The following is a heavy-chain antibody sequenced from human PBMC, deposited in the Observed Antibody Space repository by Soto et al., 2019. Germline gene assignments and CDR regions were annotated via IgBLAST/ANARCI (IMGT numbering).Heavy chain of an antibody. CDR1: GFTFSSYA. J-gene: IGHJ4*02. D-gene: IGHD2-2*01. CDR3: AKIGGYCSSTSCRPLDY. V-gene: IGHV3-23*01. Sequence: EVQLLESGGGLVQPGGSLRLSCAASGFTFSSYAMSWVRQAPGKGLEWVSAISGSGGSTYYADSVKGRFTISRDNSKNTLDLQMNSLRAEDTAVYYCAKIGGYCSSTSCRPLDYWGQGTLVTVSS. CDR2: ISGSGGST.